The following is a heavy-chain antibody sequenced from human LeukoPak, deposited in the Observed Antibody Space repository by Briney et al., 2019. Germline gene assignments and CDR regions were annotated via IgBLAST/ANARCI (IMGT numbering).Heavy chain of an antibody. CDR2: INPSGGST. J-gene: IGHJ4*02. CDR1: GYTFTSYY. V-gene: IGHV1-46*01. D-gene: IGHD6-19*01. Sequence: ASVKVSCKASGYTFTSYYMHWVRQAPGQGLEWMGIINPSGGSTSYAQKFQGRVTMTRDTSTSTVYMELSSLRSEVTAVYYCARDNSGWNFDYWGQGTLVTVSS. CDR3: ARDNSGWNFDY.